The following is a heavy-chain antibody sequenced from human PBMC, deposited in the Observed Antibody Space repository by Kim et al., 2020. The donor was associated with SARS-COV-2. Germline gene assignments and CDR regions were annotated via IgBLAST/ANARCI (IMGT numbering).Heavy chain of an antibody. CDR3: ARTRITIFGVVTNFDY. D-gene: IGHD3-3*01. CDR2: ISAYNGNT. CDR1: GYTFTSYG. Sequence: ASVKVSCKASGYTFTSYGISWVRQAPGQGLEWMGWISAYNGNTNYAQKLQGRVTMTTDTSTRTAYMELRSRTSDDTAVYYCARTRITIFGVVTNFDYWGQGTLVTVSS. V-gene: IGHV1-18*01. J-gene: IGHJ4*02.